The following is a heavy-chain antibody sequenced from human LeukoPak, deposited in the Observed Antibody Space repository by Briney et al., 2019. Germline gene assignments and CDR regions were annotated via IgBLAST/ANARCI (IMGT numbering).Heavy chain of an antibody. CDR1: GGSFSGYY. CDR2: INHSGST. Sequence: SETLSLTCAVYGGSFSGYYWSWIRQPPGKGLEWIGEINHSGSTNYNPSLKSRVTISVDTSKNQFSLKLSSVTAADTAVYYCAKGISFGVVIIPHDYWGQGTLATVSS. V-gene: IGHV4-34*01. CDR3: AKGISFGVVIIPHDY. J-gene: IGHJ4*02. D-gene: IGHD3-3*01.